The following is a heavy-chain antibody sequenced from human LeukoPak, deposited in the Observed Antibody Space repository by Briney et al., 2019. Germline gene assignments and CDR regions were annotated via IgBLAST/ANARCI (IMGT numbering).Heavy chain of an antibody. D-gene: IGHD1-26*01. CDR3: ARGIVGATTFYFDY. CDR1: GFTVSSNY. J-gene: IGHJ4*02. Sequence: GGSLRLSCAASGFTVSSNYMSWVRQAPGKGLKWVSVIYSGGSTYYADSVKGRFTISRDNSKNTLYLQMNSLRAEDTAVYYCARGIVGATTFYFDYWGQGTLVTVSS. V-gene: IGHV3-53*01. CDR2: IYSGGST.